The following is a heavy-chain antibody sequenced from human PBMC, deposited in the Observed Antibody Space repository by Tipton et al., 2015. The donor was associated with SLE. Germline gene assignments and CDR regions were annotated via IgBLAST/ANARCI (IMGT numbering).Heavy chain of an antibody. Sequence: TLSFTCTVSGGSISSRDYHWGWIRQPPGKGLEWIGNIYYSGSTYYNPSLKSRVTISVDTSKNQFSLKLSSVTVADTAVYYCARNKLLWFGEGNFWGQGTLVTVSS. D-gene: IGHD3-10*01. CDR2: IYYSGST. CDR3: ARNKLLWFGEGNF. V-gene: IGHV4-39*01. CDR1: GGSISSRDYH. J-gene: IGHJ4*02.